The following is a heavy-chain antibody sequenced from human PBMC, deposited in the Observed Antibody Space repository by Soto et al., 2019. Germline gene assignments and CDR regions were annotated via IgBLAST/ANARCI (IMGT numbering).Heavy chain of an antibody. CDR3: ARDLDWSFDY. D-gene: IGHD3-9*01. CDR1: GLTFSRYA. V-gene: IGHV3-48*01. CDR2: ISSTYEI. Sequence: GGSLRLSCAASGLTFSRYAMNLVRQAPGKGLEWISYISSTYEIHYIDSVEGRFTVSRDNAKNSLFLQMNNLRAEDTAVYFCARDLDWSFDYWGQGTLVSVSS. J-gene: IGHJ4*02.